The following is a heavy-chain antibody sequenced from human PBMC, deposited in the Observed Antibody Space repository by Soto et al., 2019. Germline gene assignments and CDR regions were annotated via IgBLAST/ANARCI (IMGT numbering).Heavy chain of an antibody. CDR1: XFXFSSYA. J-gene: IGHJ2*01. D-gene: IGHD5-18*01. CDR3: ARDPLWGTAMVLWYFDL. CDR2: ISYDGSNK. V-gene: IGHV3-30-3*01. Sequence: QVQLVESGGGVVQPGRSLRLSCAASXFXFSSYAMHWVRQAPGKGLEWVAVISYDGSNKYYADSVKGRFTISRDNSKNTLYLQMNSLRAEDTAVYYCARDPLWGTAMVLWYFDLWGRGTLVTVSS.